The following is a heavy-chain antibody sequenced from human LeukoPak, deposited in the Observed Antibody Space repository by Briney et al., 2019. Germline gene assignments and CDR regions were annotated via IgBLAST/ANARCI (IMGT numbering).Heavy chain of an antibody. CDR2: IIPIFGTA. CDR3: VGDSSGRVWPLFDY. V-gene: IGHV1-69*13. J-gene: IGHJ4*02. D-gene: IGHD3-22*01. Sequence: SVKVSCKASGGTFSSYAISWVRQAPGQGLEWMGGIIPIFGTANYAQKSQGRVTITADESTSTAYMELSSLRSEDTAVYYCVGDSSGRVWPLFDYWGQGTLVTVSS. CDR1: GGTFSSYA.